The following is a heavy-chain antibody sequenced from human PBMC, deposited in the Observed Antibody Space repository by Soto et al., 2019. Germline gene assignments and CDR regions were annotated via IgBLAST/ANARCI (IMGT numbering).Heavy chain of an antibody. J-gene: IGHJ5*02. CDR1: GGSISSSNW. CDR3: ARVSAAAGSGGEGWFDP. Sequence: SATLSLTCAVSGGSISSSNWWSWVRQPPGKGLEWIGEIYHSGSTNYNPSLKSRVTISVDKSKNQFSLKLSSVTAADTAVYYCARVSAAAGSGGEGWFDPWGQGTLVTVS. D-gene: IGHD6-13*01. V-gene: IGHV4-4*02. CDR2: IYHSGST.